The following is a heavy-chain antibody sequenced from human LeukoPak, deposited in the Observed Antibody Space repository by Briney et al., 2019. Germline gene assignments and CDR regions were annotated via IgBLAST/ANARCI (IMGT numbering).Heavy chain of an antibody. V-gene: IGHV3-33*06. CDR1: GFTFSSYG. D-gene: IGHD3-22*01. CDR2: IWYDGSNK. J-gene: IGHJ3*02. Sequence: PGRSLRLSCAASGFTFSSYGMHWVRQAPGKGLEWVAVIWYDGSNKYYADSVKGRFTISRDNSKNTLYLRMNSLRAEDTAVYYCAKDRLGYYDSSGYAGAFDIWGQGTMVTVSS. CDR3: AKDRLGYYDSSGYAGAFDI.